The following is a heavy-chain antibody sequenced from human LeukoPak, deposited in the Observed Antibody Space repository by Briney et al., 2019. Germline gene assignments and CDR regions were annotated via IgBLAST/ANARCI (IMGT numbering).Heavy chain of an antibody. CDR3: AVEGYCSGGSCYTNWFDT. CDR1: GFTFSSYS. J-gene: IGHJ5*02. CDR2: ISSSGGTK. D-gene: IGHD2-15*01. V-gene: IGHV3-48*02. Sequence: GGSLRLSCAASGFTFSSYSMNWVRQAPGKGLEWVSYISSSGGTKYYADSVKGRFTISRDNAKNSLYLQMNSLRDEDTAVYYCAVEGYCSGGSCYTNWFDTWGQGTPVTVSS.